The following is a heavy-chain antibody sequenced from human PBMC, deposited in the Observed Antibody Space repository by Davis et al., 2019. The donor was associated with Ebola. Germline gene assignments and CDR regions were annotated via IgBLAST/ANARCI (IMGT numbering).Heavy chain of an antibody. Sequence: MPSETLSLTCSVSGGSVSSRDKNYWSWLRQSPGKGPEWIGLIYYSGSTNYNPSLKSRVTISVDTSKNQFSLKLSSVTAADTAVYYCARAPRTYYYDSSGYYYAGYFDYWGQGTLVTVSS. V-gene: IGHV4-61*01. J-gene: IGHJ4*02. CDR3: ARAPRTYYYDSSGYYYAGYFDY. CDR2: IYYSGST. CDR1: GGSVSSRDKNY. D-gene: IGHD3-22*01.